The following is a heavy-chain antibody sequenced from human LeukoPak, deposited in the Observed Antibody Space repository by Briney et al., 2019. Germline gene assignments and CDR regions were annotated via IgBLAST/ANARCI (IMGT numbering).Heavy chain of an antibody. Sequence: GESLKIFCKGSGYSFTSYWIGWVRQMPGKGLEWMGIIYPGDSDTRYSPSFQGQVTISADKSISTAYLQWSSLKASDTAMYYCARRSSHSSGWHDAFDIWGQGTMVTVSS. CDR3: ARRSSHSSGWHDAFDI. D-gene: IGHD6-19*01. CDR2: IYPGDSDT. J-gene: IGHJ3*02. CDR1: GYSFTSYW. V-gene: IGHV5-51*01.